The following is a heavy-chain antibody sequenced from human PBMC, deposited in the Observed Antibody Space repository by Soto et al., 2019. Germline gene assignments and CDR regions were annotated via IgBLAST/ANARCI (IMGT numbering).Heavy chain of an antibody. J-gene: IGHJ4*02. CDR2: ISYDGSNK. CDR1: GFTFSSYG. V-gene: IGHV3-30*18. CDR3: AKKLDY. Sequence: GGSLRLSCAAPGFTFSSYGMHWVRQAPGKGLEWVAVISYDGSNKYYADSVKGRFTISRDNSKNTLYPQMNSLRAEDTAVYYCAKKLDYWGQGTLVTVSS.